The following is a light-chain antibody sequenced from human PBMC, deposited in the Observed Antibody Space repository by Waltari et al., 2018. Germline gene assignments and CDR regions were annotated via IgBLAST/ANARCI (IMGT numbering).Light chain of an antibody. CDR2: DVY. V-gene: IGLV2-23*02. CDR1: RRDVGLYNL. J-gene: IGLJ3*02. Sequence: QPALTQPASVSGSPGQSITPSCIGTRRDVGLYNLVSWYQPHRGKAPKLLLYDVYRRPSGVSIRFSGSKSGNTASLTISGLQAEDEADYYCCSYGGRGTYTWVFGGGTKLTVL. CDR3: CSYGGRGTYTWV.